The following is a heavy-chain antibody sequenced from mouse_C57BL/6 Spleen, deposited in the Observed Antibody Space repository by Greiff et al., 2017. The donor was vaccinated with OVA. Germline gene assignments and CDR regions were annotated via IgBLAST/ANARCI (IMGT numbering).Heavy chain of an antibody. D-gene: IGHD4-1*01. CDR2: ISSGGDYI. CDR3: TSLNWDRFAY. Sequence: EVKLMESGEGLVKPGGSLKLSCAASGFTFSSYAMSWVRQTPEKRLEWVAYISSGGDYIYYADTVKGRFTISRDNARNTLYLQMSSLKSEDTAMYYCTSLNWDRFAYWGQGTLVTVSA. J-gene: IGHJ3*01. CDR1: GFTFSSYA. V-gene: IGHV5-9-1*02.